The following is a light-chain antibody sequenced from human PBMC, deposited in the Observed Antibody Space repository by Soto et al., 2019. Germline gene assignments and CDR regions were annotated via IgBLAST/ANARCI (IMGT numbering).Light chain of an antibody. V-gene: IGKV3-20*01. J-gene: IGKJ1*01. Sequence: EIVLTQPPGTLSLSPGERATLSCRASQSVSSSYLAWYQQKPGQAPRLLIYAASSRATGIPDRFSGGGSGTDFTLTISRLEPEDFAVYYCQQCGSSPWTFGQGTKVDSK. CDR1: QSVSSSY. CDR2: AAS. CDR3: QQCGSSPWT.